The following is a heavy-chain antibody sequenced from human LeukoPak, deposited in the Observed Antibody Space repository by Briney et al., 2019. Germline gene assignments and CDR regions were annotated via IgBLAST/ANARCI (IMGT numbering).Heavy chain of an antibody. CDR2: ISSNTRTI. CDR1: GFTFNDYG. Sequence: GGSLRLSCAASGFTFNDYGMDWVRQTPGKGLEWVSYISSNTRTIDYADSVRGRFTISRDNAKNSLYLQMNSLRAEDTAVYYCARSVVAATETFDYWGQGTLVTVSS. V-gene: IGHV3-48*01. CDR3: ARSVVAATETFDY. D-gene: IGHD2-15*01. J-gene: IGHJ4*02.